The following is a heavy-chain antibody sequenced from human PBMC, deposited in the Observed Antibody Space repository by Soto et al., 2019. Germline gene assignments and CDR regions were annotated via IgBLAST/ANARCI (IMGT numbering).Heavy chain of an antibody. CDR3: TTDPPGITGIAYYYGMDV. CDR2: IKSKTDGGTT. D-gene: IGHD1-20*01. V-gene: IGHV3-15*07. J-gene: IGHJ6*02. CDR1: GFTFSNAW. Sequence: EVQLVESGGGLVKPGGSLRLSCAASGFTFSNAWMNWVRQAPGKGLEWVGRIKSKTDGGTTDYAAPVKGRFTISRDDSKNTLDLQMNSLKTEDTAVYYWTTDPPGITGIAYYYGMDVWGQGTTVTVSS.